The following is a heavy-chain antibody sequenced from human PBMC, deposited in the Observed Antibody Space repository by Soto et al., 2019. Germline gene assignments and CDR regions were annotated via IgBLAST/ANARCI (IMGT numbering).Heavy chain of an antibody. CDR2: IYPGDSDT. V-gene: IGHV5-51*01. CDR3: AREDPSSGWCDY. Sequence: SLKISCKGSGYSFTSYLIGWVRQMPGKGLEGMGIIYPGDSDTRYSPSFQGQVTISADKSISTAYLQWSSLKASDTAMYYCAREDPSSGWCDYWGQGTLVTVSS. J-gene: IGHJ4*02. D-gene: IGHD6-19*01. CDR1: GYSFTSYL.